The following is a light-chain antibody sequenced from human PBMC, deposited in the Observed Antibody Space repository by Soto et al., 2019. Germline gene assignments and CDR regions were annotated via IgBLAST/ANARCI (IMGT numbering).Light chain of an antibody. CDR3: QQSYTTPLT. Sequence: DIQMTQSPSSLSASVGDRVTITCRASQSISTYLNWYQQKPGKAPKVLIYAASSLQSGVPSRFSGNGSGTDFTLTISSLQPEDSATCYCQQSYTTPLTFGGGTKVEIK. CDR2: AAS. J-gene: IGKJ4*01. CDR1: QSISTY. V-gene: IGKV1-39*01.